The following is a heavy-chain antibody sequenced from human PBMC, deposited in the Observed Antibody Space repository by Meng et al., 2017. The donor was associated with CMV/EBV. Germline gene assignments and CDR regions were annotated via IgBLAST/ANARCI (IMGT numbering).Heavy chain of an antibody. D-gene: IGHD6-6*01. CDR2: ISSSGSTI. V-gene: IGHV3-11*01. CDR3: ARDPGYSSSSGRYYYYYGMDV. J-gene: IGHJ6*02. Sequence: GGSLRLSCAASGFTFSDYYMSWIRQTPGTGLEWVSYISSSGSTIYYADSVKGRFTISRDNAKNSLYLQMNSLRAEDTAVYYCARDPGYSSSSGRYYYYYGMDVWGQGTTVTVSS. CDR1: GFTFSDYY.